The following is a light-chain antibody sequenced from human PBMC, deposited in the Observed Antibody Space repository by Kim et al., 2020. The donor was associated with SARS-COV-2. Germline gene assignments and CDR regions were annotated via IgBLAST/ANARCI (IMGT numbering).Light chain of an antibody. CDR2: RAS. V-gene: IGKV3-15*01. CDR1: HSVGRN. Sequence: EIVMTQSPATLSVSPGERATLSCTASHSVGRNLAWYQHKPGQAPRLLIYRASTRATGLPARFSGSGSETEFTLTISSLQSEDFAVYYCQQYTNWPPLTFGGGTKVDIK. CDR3: QQYTNWPPLT. J-gene: IGKJ4*01.